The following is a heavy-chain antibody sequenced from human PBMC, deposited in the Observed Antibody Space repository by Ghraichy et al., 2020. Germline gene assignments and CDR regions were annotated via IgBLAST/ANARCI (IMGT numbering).Heavy chain of an antibody. V-gene: IGHV4-39*01. Sequence: SETLSLTCTVSGDSTSSSGYYRGWIRQPPGKGLEWIGNFYYNGNTYYKPSLKSRVTIFLDTSRNQFSLRLTSVTATDTALYYCARHSEISSGYYQSFYYWGQGILVTVSS. CDR2: FYYNGNT. J-gene: IGHJ4*02. D-gene: IGHD5-12*01. CDR3: ARHSEISSGYYQSFYY. CDR1: GDSTSSSGYY.